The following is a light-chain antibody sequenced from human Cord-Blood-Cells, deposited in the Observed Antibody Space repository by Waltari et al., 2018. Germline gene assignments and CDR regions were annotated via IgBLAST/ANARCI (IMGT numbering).Light chain of an antibody. Sequence: IQMTPSPSTLSASVGDRVTITCRASQSLSSWLAWYQQKPGKAPKLLIYKASSLESGVPSRFSGSGSGTEFTLTISSLQPDDFATYYCQQYNSYSWTFGQGTKVEIK. V-gene: IGKV1-5*03. CDR1: QSLSSW. J-gene: IGKJ1*01. CDR3: QQYNSYSWT. CDR2: KAS.